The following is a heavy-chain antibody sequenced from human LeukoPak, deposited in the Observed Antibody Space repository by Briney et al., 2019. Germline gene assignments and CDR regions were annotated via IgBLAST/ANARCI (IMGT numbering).Heavy chain of an antibody. D-gene: IGHD3-22*01. Sequence: SETLSLTCTVSGDSIISSNFYWGWIRQPPGKGLEWIGSIYYSGSTYYNPSLKSRVTISVDMSKNQFSLKLSTVTATDTAVYYCARHSYYYDSSGYYYGRYYFDYWGQGTLVTVSS. CDR3: ARHSYYYDSSGYYYGRYYFDY. CDR1: GDSIISSNFY. CDR2: IYYSGST. V-gene: IGHV4-39*01. J-gene: IGHJ4*02.